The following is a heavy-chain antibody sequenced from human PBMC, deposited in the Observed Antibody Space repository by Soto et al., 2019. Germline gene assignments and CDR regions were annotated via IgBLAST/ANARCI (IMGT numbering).Heavy chain of an antibody. CDR2: ISGSGGRT. Sequence: VQLLESGGGLVQPGGSLRLSCAASGFSFTSYAMSWVRQAPGKGLEWVSFISGSGGRTEYADSVKGRFTVSRDNSKNTLFLQMNSLRAEDTAVYYCAKDSKADSLDEYFPHWGQGTLVTVSS. CDR3: AKDSKADSLDEYFPH. D-gene: IGHD2-21*02. V-gene: IGHV3-23*01. J-gene: IGHJ1*01. CDR1: GFSFTSYA.